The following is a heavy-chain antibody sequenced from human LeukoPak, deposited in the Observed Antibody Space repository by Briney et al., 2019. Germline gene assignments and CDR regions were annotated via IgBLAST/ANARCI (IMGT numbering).Heavy chain of an antibody. CDR1: GESFSGYY. J-gene: IGHJ2*01. CDR3: ARGPYSSSWRNFYWYFDL. Sequence: PSETLSLTCVFYGESFSGYYRSWIRQPPGEGLEWIGEINQSGSTNYSPSLKSRVTISVDTSKNQFSLKLSSVTAADTAVYYCARGPYSSSWRNFYWYFDLWGRGTLVTVSS. CDR2: INQSGST. D-gene: IGHD6-13*01. V-gene: IGHV4-34*01.